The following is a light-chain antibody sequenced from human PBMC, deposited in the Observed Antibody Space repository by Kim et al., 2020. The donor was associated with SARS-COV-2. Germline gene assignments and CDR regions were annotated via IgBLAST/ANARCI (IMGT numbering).Light chain of an antibody. CDR3: AAWDDSLNGWV. CDR1: SSNIGSNT. Sequence: QSVLTQPPSASGTPGQRVTISCSGSSSNIGSNTVNWYQQLPGTAPKLLIYNNNQRPSGVPDRFSGSKSGTSASLAISGLQSEDEADCYCAAWDDSLNGWVFGRGTKLTVL. CDR2: NNN. J-gene: IGLJ3*02. V-gene: IGLV1-44*01.